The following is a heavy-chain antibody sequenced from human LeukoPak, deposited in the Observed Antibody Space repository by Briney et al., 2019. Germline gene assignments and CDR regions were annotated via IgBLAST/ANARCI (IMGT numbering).Heavy chain of an antibody. CDR3: AREGAAAGTDY. Sequence: SETLSLTCTVSGGSISSGGYYWSWIRQHPGKGLEWIGYIYYSGSTYYNPSLKSRVTISVDTSKNQFSLKLSSVTAADTAVYYCAREGAAAGTDYGGQGTLVTVSS. CDR2: IYYSGST. CDR1: GGSISSGGYY. J-gene: IGHJ4*02. V-gene: IGHV4-31*03. D-gene: IGHD6-13*01.